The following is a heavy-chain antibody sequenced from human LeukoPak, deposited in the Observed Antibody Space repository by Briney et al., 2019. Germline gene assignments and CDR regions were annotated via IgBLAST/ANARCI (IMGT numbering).Heavy chain of an antibody. CDR1: GFTFSSYA. V-gene: IGHV3-30-3*01. CDR3: ARDGSRLWFGELLALDY. D-gene: IGHD3-10*01. J-gene: IGHJ4*02. Sequence: GRSLRLSCAASGFTFSSYAMHWVRQAPGKGLEWVAVISYDGSNKYYADSVKGRFTISRDNSKNTLYLQMNSLRAEDTAVYYCARDGSRLWFGELLALDYWGQGTLVTVSS. CDR2: ISYDGSNK.